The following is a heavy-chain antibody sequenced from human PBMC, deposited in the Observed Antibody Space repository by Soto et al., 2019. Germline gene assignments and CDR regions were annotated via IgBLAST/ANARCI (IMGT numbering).Heavy chain of an antibody. CDR3: ARNPRDSRGHSLEFFKH. CDR1: GYSFPSYW. CDR2: IYPDDSDT. J-gene: IGHJ1*01. Sequence: ESLKISCKGSGYSFPSYWIAWVRQMPGKGLEWMGIIYPDDSDTRYSPSFQGQVTISADKSINTAYLQWGGLRASDTAMYDCARNPRDSRGHSLEFFKHWGRGTLVTVSS. V-gene: IGHV5-51*01. D-gene: IGHD3-22*01.